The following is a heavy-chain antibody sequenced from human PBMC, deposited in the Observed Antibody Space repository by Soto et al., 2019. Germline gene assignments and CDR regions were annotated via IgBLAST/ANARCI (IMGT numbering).Heavy chain of an antibody. Sequence: SETLSLTCTVSGGSISSYYWSWIRQPPGKGLEWIGYIYYSGSTNYNPSLKGRVTISVDTSKNQFSLKLSSVTAADTAVYYCARVGYYDSSGYYFDYWGQGTLVTVSS. J-gene: IGHJ4*02. V-gene: IGHV4-59*01. CDR3: ARVGYYDSSGYYFDY. CDR2: IYYSGST. CDR1: GGSISSYY. D-gene: IGHD3-22*01.